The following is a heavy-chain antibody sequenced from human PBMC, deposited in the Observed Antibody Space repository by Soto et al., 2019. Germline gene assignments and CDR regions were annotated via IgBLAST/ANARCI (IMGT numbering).Heavy chain of an antibody. CDR2: MNPYSGNT. V-gene: IGHV1-8*01. CDR1: GYTFTSYD. J-gene: IGHJ4*02. CDR3: ARHTSDYGDPH. Sequence: QVQLVQSGAEVKKPGASVKVSCKASGYTFTSYDINWVRQAPGQGLEWMGWMNPYSGNTRYAQKFQGRVTITSNTSTSTDYMELSSLRSEDTAVYYCARHTSDYGDPHWGQGTLVTVSS. D-gene: IGHD4-17*01.